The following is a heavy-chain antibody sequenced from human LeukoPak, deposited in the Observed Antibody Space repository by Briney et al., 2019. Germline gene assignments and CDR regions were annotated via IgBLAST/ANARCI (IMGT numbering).Heavy chain of an antibody. CDR3: ARTVAIDYYYYMDV. CDR2: IYTSGST. D-gene: IGHD4-17*01. J-gene: IGHJ6*03. V-gene: IGHV4-4*09. Sequence: SETLSLTCTVSGGSISSYYWSWIRQPPGKGLEWIGYIYTSGSTNYNPSLKSRVTISVDTSKNQFSLKLSSVTAADTAVYYCARTVAIDYYYYMDVWGKGTTVTVSS. CDR1: GGSISSYY.